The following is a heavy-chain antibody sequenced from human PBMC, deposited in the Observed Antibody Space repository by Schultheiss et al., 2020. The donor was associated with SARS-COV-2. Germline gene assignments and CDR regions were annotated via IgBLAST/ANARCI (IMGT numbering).Heavy chain of an antibody. CDR3: ARDHEYYDFWSGYQYYMDV. CDR2: ISDGASRT. V-gene: IGHV3-23*01. J-gene: IGHJ6*03. Sequence: GGSLRLSCEGSGFTFSSYAMSWVRQTPGKGLEWVSIISDGASRTYYADSVKGRFTISRDNSRNTLYLQMNSLTAADTAVYYCARDHEYYDFWSGYQYYMDVWGKGTTVTVSS. CDR1: GFTFSSYA. D-gene: IGHD3-3*01.